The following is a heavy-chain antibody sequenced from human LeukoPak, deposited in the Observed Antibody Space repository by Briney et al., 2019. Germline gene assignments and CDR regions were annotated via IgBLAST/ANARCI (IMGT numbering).Heavy chain of an antibody. J-gene: IGHJ4*02. CDR3: ARSVLGIDGTFDS. V-gene: IGHV4-39*07. CDR1: GDSITDVAHY. Sequence: SETLSLTCTVSGDSITDVAHYWLWLRQAPQKVLEWIGSIHYRGHTFYTPSLKSRVTISVDTSKSQFSLKVNSVTAADTAIYYCARSVLGIDGTFDSWGQGTLVTVSS. CDR2: IHYRGHT. D-gene: IGHD5/OR15-5a*01.